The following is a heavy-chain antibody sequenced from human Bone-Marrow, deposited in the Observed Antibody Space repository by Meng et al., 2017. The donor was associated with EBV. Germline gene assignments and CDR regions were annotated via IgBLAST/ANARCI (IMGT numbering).Heavy chain of an antibody. J-gene: IGHJ4*02. Sequence: EVQLVESGGXLVKPGXPLRRSCAASGFTFSSYSMNWVRQAPGKGLEWVSSISSSSSYIYYADSVKGRFTISRDNAKNSLYLQMNSLRAEDTAVYYCARGMVRDHLGYWGPGTMVTVSS. CDR2: ISSSSSYI. CDR1: GFTFSSYS. CDR3: ARGMVRDHLGY. V-gene: IGHV3-21*01. D-gene: IGHD3-10*01.